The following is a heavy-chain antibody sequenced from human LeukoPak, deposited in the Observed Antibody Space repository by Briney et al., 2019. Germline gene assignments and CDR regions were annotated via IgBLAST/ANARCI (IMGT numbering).Heavy chain of an antibody. CDR2: IYHSGST. V-gene: IGHV4-4*02. D-gene: IGHD3-22*01. Sequence: SETLSLTCAVSGGSISSSNWWSWVRPPPGKELEWIGEIYHSGSTNYNPSLKSRVTISVDNSKNQFSLKLSSVTAADTAVYYCARVTYYYDSGGSPSGGGVPDAFDIWGQGTMVTVSS. J-gene: IGHJ3*02. CDR1: GGSISSSNW. CDR3: ARVTYYYDSGGSPSGGGVPDAFDI.